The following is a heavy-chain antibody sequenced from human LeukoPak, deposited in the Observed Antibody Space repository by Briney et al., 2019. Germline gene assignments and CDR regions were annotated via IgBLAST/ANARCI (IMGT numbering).Heavy chain of an antibody. CDR2: INSDGSST. CDR3: ARVYAVGVSRGHFDY. Sequence: GGSPRLSCAASGFTFSSYWMHWVRQAPGKGLVWVSRINSDGSSTSYADSVKGQFTISRDNAKNTLYLQMNSLRAEDTAVYYCARVYAVGVSRGHFDYWGQGTLVTVSS. J-gene: IGHJ4*02. V-gene: IGHV3-74*01. CDR1: GFTFSSYW. D-gene: IGHD3-16*01.